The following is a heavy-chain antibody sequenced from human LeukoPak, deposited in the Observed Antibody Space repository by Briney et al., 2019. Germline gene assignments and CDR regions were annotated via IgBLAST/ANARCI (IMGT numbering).Heavy chain of an antibody. Sequence: SETLSLTCAVSGDSISSGGYSWRWIRQPPGKGLEWNEYIYYSGSPYYHPSLQSRLTISVDTSKNQFSLMLSSGTAADTAVYYCARDSWTYYYDSSGPNPYYYYYYMDVWGKGTTVTISS. CDR2: IYYSGSP. V-gene: IGHV4-30-4*07. CDR1: GDSISSGGYS. J-gene: IGHJ6*03. D-gene: IGHD3-22*01. CDR3: ARDSWTYYYDSSGPNPYYYYYYMDV.